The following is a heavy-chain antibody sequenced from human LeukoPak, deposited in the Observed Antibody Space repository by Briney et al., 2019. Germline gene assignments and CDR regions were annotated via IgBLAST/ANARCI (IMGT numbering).Heavy chain of an antibody. CDR3: ARRGAGSSFAFDI. D-gene: IGHD6-13*01. V-gene: IGHV5-51*01. CDR1: GYSFTSYW. Sequence: GESLKISCKGSGYSFTSYWIGWVRQMPGKGLEWMGIIYPGDSDTRYSPSSQGQVTLSADKSIRTAYLQWSSLKASDTAMYYCARRGAGSSFAFDIWGQGTMVTVSS. CDR2: IYPGDSDT. J-gene: IGHJ3*02.